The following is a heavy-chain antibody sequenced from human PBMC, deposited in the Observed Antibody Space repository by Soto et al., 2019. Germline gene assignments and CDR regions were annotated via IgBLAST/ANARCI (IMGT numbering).Heavy chain of an antibody. CDR3: ARGRITMVRGVKPKGWFDP. J-gene: IGHJ5*02. Sequence: SETLSLTCTVSGGSISSGDYYWSWIRQPPGKGLEWIGYIYYSGSTYYNPSLKSRVTISVGTSKNQFSLKLSSVTAADTAVYYCARGRITMVRGVKPKGWFDPWDQGPLDTFSS. CDR2: IYYSGST. CDR1: GGSISSGDYY. V-gene: IGHV4-30-4*01. D-gene: IGHD3-10*01.